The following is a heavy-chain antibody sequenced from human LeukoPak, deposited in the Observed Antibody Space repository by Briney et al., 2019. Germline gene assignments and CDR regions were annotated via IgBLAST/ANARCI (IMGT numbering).Heavy chain of an antibody. Sequence: PGGSLRLPCAASGFTFSNFAMSWVRQAPGKGLQWVSAISDSGGGTFYADSVKDRFTISRDNSKNTLYLQMNSLRAEDTAVYYCAKVGVGWVAFEYWGQGTLVTVSS. V-gene: IGHV3-23*01. D-gene: IGHD3-16*01. CDR2: ISDSGGGT. CDR1: GFTFSNFA. J-gene: IGHJ4*02. CDR3: AKVGVGWVAFEY.